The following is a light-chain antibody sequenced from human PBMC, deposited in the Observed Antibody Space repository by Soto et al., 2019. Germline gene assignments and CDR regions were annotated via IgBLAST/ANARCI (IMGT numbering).Light chain of an antibody. V-gene: IGKV3-20*01. Sequence: EIVLTQFPCTLSLSPGERATLSCRASHSVSSSYLAWYQQKPGQAPRLLIYGESIRATGIRDRFSGSGSGTGFYCTISRLEPEDFSVYYCQRHGSFSITFGQGTRLEIK. CDR1: HSVSSSY. CDR3: QRHGSFSIT. CDR2: GES. J-gene: IGKJ5*01.